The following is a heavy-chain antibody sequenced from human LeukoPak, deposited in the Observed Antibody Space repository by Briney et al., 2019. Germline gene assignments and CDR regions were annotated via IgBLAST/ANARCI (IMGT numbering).Heavy chain of an antibody. Sequence: ASVKVSCKASGYTFTSYGISWVRQAPGQGLEWMGWISAYNGNTNYAQKLQGRVTMTTDTSTSTAYMELRSLRSDDTAVYYCARDALGLDYGDYDHFDYWGQGTLVTVSS. D-gene: IGHD4-17*01. CDR1: GYTFTSYG. V-gene: IGHV1-18*01. J-gene: IGHJ4*02. CDR2: ISAYNGNT. CDR3: ARDALGLDYGDYDHFDY.